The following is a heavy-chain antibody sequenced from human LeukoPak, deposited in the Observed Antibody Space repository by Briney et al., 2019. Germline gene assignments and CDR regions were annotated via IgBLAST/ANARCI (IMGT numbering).Heavy chain of an antibody. V-gene: IGHV4-34*01. D-gene: IGHD1/OR15-1a*01. Sequence: SETLSLTCAVYGGSFSGYYWSWLRQPPGKGLEWIGEINHSGSTNYNPSLQSRVTISVDTSKNQFSLKLSSVTAADTAVYYCAGAGNTPYYYYYMDVWGKGTTVTVSS. J-gene: IGHJ6*03. CDR2: INHSGST. CDR3: AGAGNTPYYYYYMDV. CDR1: GGSFSGYY.